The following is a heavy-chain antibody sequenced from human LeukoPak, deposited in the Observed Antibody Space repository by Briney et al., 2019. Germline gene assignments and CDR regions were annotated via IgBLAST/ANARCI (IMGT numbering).Heavy chain of an antibody. CDR1: GFTFSSYE. J-gene: IGHJ5*02. CDR2: ISSSGSTI. V-gene: IGHV3-48*03. D-gene: IGHD2-21*02. CDR3: ARDAIAYCGGDCQRPQRNNWLDP. Sequence: GGSLRLSCAASGFTFSSYEMNWVRQAPGKGLEWVSYISSSGSTIYYADSVKGRFTISRDNAKNSLYLQMNSLRAEDTAVYYCARDAIAYCGGDCQRPQRNNWLDPWGQGTLVTVSS.